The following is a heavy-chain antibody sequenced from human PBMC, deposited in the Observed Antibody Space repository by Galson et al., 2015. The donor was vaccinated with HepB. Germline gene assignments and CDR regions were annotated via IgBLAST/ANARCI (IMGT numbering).Heavy chain of an antibody. CDR2: ISAYNGNT. CDR1: GYTFTSCG. D-gene: IGHD3-10*01. V-gene: IGHV1-18*01. Sequence: SVKVSCKASGYTFTSCGISWVRQAPGQGLEWMGWISAYNGNTNYAQKLQGRVTMTTDTSTSTAYMELRSLRSDDTAVYYCARDPVRFGELLSGAFDIWGQGIMVTVSS. J-gene: IGHJ3*02. CDR3: ARDPVRFGELLSGAFDI.